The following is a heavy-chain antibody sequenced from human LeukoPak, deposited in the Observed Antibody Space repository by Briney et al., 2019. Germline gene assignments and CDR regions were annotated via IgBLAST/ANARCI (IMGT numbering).Heavy chain of an antibody. CDR1: GYTFTGYY. V-gene: IGHV1-2*06. Sequence: GASVKVSCKASGYTFTGYYMHWVRQAPGQGREWMGRINPNSGGTNYAQKFQGRVTMTRDTSISTAYMELSRLRSDDTAVYYCARDRGYDYGDSYYAFDIWGQGTMVTVSS. D-gene: IGHD4-17*01. CDR2: INPNSGGT. J-gene: IGHJ3*02. CDR3: ARDRGYDYGDSYYAFDI.